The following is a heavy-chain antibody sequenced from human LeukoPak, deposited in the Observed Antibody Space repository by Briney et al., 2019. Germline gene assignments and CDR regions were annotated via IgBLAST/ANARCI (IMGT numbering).Heavy chain of an antibody. J-gene: IGHJ4*02. CDR1: RYTFSDHF. CDR2: ISGSDGTT. Sequence: GGSLRLSCAVSRYTFSDHFIDWVRQAPGKGLEWVSSISGSDGTTFYADSVKGRFTISRDNSKNTLYLQMNSLRSEDTAVYYCAKVRLSYDFWSGYEAPFDYWGQGTLVTVSS. V-gene: IGHV3-23*01. D-gene: IGHD3-3*01. CDR3: AKVRLSYDFWSGYEAPFDY.